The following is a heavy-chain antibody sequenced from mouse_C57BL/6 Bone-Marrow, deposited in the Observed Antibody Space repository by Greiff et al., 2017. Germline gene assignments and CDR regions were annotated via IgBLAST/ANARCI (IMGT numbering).Heavy chain of an antibody. V-gene: IGHV1-26*01. Sequence: EVQLQQSGPELVKPGASVKISCKASGYTFTDYYMNWVKQSHGKSLEWIGDINPNNGGTSYNQKFKGKATLTVDKSSSTAYMELRSLTSEDSAVYYCARLPIYYYGAWFAYWGQGTLVTVSA. CDR2: INPNNGGT. J-gene: IGHJ3*01. CDR1: GYTFTDYY. CDR3: ARLPIYYYGAWFAY. D-gene: IGHD1-1*01.